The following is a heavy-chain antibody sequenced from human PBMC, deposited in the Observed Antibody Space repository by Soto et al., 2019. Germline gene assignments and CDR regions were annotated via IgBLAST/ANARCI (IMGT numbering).Heavy chain of an antibody. CDR1: GDSVSSSTAT. V-gene: IGHV6-1*01. J-gene: IGHJ1*01. D-gene: IGHD2-2*01. CDR3: ARVTTSPAKFFRH. CDR2: TYYRSKWYH. Sequence: SQTLSLTCAISGDSVSSSTATWHWIRQSPSRGLEWLGRTYYRSKWYHDYAVSVRRRLTINPDTSKNQFSLQLNSVTPEDTAVYYCARVTTSPAKFFRHWGPGTLVTVSS.